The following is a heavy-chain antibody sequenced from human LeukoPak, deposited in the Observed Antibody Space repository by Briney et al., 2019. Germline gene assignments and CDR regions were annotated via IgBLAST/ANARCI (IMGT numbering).Heavy chain of an antibody. V-gene: IGHV1-8*01. CDR3: ARGWPAYSSSWYRDDLSDAFDI. J-gene: IGHJ3*02. CDR1: GYTFTSYD. CDR2: MNPNSGNT. Sequence: ASVKVSCKASGYTFTSYDINWVRQATGQGLEWMGWMNPNSGNTGYAQKFQGRVTMTRNTSISTAYMELSSLRSEDTAVYYCARGWPAYSSSWYRDDLSDAFDIWGQGTMVTVSS. D-gene: IGHD6-13*01.